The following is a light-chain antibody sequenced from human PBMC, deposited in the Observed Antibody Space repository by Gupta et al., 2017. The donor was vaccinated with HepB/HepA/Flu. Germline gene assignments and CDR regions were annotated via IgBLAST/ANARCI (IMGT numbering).Light chain of an antibody. CDR1: QSLRHSNGDTY. CDR2: LAS. Sequence: EIVLPQSPLSLLVSPGEPASISCRSNQSLRHSNGDTYLDWYLQKPGQSPHLLIFLASSRASGVPDRFSGVGSATEFTLKISRVEAEDVGIYYCRQALQTPLTFGGGTKVDIK. CDR3: RQALQTPLT. J-gene: IGKJ4*01. V-gene: IGKV2-28*01.